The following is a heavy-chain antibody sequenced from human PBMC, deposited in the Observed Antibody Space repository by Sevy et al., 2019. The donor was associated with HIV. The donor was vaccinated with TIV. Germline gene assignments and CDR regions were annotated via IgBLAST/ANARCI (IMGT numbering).Heavy chain of an antibody. CDR2: ISTDGNIK. J-gene: IGHJ4*02. CDR3: ASHYYDSTGYYYPLDY. D-gene: IGHD3-22*01. CDR1: GFSFSNYA. Sequence: GGSLRLSCTASGFSFSNYAMYWVRQAPGEGLEWVAVISTDGNIKDYADSVKGRFTISIENFKNTLYLQMNSLRAEDSAVYYCASHYYDSTGYYYPLDYWGLGTLVTVSS. V-gene: IGHV3-30*04.